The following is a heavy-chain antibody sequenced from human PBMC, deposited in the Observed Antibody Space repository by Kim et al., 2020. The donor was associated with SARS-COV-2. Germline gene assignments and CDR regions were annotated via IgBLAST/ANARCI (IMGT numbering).Heavy chain of an antibody. CDR1: GYSFSSYW. D-gene: IGHD5-12*01. CDR2: VYPDDSDV. V-gene: IGHV5-51*01. CDR3: ARHPRGTGYYYFDY. Sequence: GESLKISCKGSGYSFSSYWIGWVRQTPGKGLEWLGIVYPDDSDVIYSPSFQGQVTFSADKSISTAYLQWSSLKASDTAIYYCARHPRGTGYYYFDYWGQGALVTVSS. J-gene: IGHJ4*02.